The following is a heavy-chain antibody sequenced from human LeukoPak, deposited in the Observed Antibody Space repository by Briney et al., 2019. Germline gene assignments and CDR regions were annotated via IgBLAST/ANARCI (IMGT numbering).Heavy chain of an antibody. CDR1: GFTFSNYA. CDR2: ISYDGSNK. CDR3: ARDRVNWNDVGGLFDY. V-gene: IGHV3-30-3*01. J-gene: IGHJ4*02. Sequence: TGRSLRLSCAASGFTFSNYAMHWVRQAPGKGLEWVAVISYDGSNKYYADSVKGRFTISRDNSKNTLYLQMNSLRAEDTAVYYCARDRVNWNDVGGLFDYWGQGTLVTVSS. D-gene: IGHD1-1*01.